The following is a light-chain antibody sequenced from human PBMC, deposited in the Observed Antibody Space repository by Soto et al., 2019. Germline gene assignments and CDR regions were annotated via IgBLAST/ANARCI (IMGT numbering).Light chain of an antibody. CDR3: SSYTTTSALGVV. CDR1: SSDVGSYDY. Sequence: QSALTQPASVSGSPGQSITISCAGTSSDVGSYDYVCWYQQHPGKAPKLMIYGVTNRPSGVSSRFSGSKSGNTASLTISGPQAEDEADYYCSSYTTTSALGVVFGGGTKLTVL. CDR2: GVT. V-gene: IGLV2-14*01. J-gene: IGLJ2*01.